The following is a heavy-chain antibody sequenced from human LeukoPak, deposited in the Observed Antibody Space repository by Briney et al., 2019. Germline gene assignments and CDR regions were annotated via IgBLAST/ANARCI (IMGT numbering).Heavy chain of an antibody. V-gene: IGHV4-39*07. D-gene: IGHD3-10*01. CDR2: IYYSGST. J-gene: IGHJ5*02. CDR1: GGSISSSSYC. Sequence: PSETLSLTCTVSGGSISSSSYCWGWIRQPPGKGLEWIGSIYYSGSTNYNPSLKSRVTISVDTSKNQFSLKLSSVTAADTAVYYCARGEYYYGSGSKNWFDPWGQGTLVTVSS. CDR3: ARGEYYYGSGSKNWFDP.